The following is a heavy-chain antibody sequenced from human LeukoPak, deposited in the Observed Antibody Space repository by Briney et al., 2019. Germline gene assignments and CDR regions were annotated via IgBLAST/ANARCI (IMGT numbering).Heavy chain of an antibody. CDR3: ARHAHDYGDQPTLDY. CDR2: IYYSGST. Sequence: PSETLSLTCTVSGGSISSSSYYWGWIRQPPGKGLEWIGSIYYSGSTYYNPSLKSRVTISVDTSKNQFSLKLSSVTAADTAVYYCARHAHDYGDQPTLDYWGQGTLVTVSS. D-gene: IGHD4-17*01. CDR1: GGSISSSSYY. V-gene: IGHV4-39*01. J-gene: IGHJ4*02.